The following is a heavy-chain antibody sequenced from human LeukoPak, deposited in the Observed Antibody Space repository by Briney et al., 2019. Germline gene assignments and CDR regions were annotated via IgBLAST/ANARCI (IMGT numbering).Heavy chain of an antibody. CDR3: ARELGSSWYRGYFDY. V-gene: IGHV4-59*01. CDR1: GGSIRGYY. J-gene: IGHJ4*02. CDR2: IYYSGGT. Sequence: PSETLSLTCTVSGGSIRGYYWSWIRQPPGKSLEWIGYIYYSGGTNYNPSLNSRVTISVDTSRNQVSLKLNSVTAADTAVYYCARELGSSWYRGYFDYWGQGTLVTVSS. D-gene: IGHD6-13*01.